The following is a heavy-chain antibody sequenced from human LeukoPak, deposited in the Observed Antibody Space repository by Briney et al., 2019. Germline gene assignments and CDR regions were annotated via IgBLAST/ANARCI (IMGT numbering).Heavy chain of an antibody. CDR2: IMQDGSEK. Sequence: GGSLRLSCVGSGFTFSTYWMSWVRQAPGKGLEWVANIMQDGSEKNYVDSVKGRFTISRDGAKNSLYLQMNSLRAEDTAVYYCAREVYSSSRPADAFDIWGQGTVVTVSS. CDR1: GFTFSTYW. D-gene: IGHD6-13*01. CDR3: AREVYSSSRPADAFDI. V-gene: IGHV3-7*01. J-gene: IGHJ3*02.